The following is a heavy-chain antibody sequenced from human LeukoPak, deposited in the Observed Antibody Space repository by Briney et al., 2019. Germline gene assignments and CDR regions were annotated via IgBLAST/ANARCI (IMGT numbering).Heavy chain of an antibody. Sequence: PSETLSLTCTVSGGSISSYYWSWIRQPAGKGLEWFGRIYTGGSTNYSPSLKSRVTMSVDTSKNQFSPKLSSVTAADTAVYYCARWFGELLPYHYYMDVWGKGTTVTVSS. V-gene: IGHV4-4*07. CDR3: ARWFGELLPYHYYMDV. CDR2: IYTGGST. J-gene: IGHJ6*03. D-gene: IGHD3-10*01. CDR1: GGSISSYY.